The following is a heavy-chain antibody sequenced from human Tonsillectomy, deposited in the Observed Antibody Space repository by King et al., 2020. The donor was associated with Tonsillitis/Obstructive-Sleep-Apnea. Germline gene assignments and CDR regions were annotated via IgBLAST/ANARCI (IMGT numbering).Heavy chain of an antibody. CDR2: LNIDGRRT. D-gene: IGHD4-11*01. V-gene: IGHV3-74*01. CDR1: GFTLRPYW. Sequence: VQLVESGGGVVQPGGSLRLSCAASGFTLRPYWMHWVRQAPGKGLVWVARLNIDGRRTDYADPVKDRFIIFRDNAKNTVYLEMDSLRADDTAVYFCARDSETVTVDHWGQGTLVTVSS. J-gene: IGHJ4*02. CDR3: ARDSETVTVDH.